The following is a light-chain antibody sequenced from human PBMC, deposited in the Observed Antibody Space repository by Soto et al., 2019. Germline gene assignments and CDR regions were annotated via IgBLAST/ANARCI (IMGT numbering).Light chain of an antibody. CDR2: AAS. V-gene: IGKV1-39*01. J-gene: IGKJ2*01. Sequence: DIQMTQSPSSLSASVGDRVTITCRASQSISSYLNWYQQKPGKAPKLLIYAASSLQSGVPSRFSGSGSGTDFPVTISSLQPEDFATYYCQQRYSGYTFGQGTKLEIK. CDR1: QSISSY. CDR3: QQRYSGYT.